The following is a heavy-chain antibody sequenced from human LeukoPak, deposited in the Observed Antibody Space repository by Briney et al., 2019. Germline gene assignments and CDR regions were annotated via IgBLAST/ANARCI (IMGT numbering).Heavy chain of an antibody. CDR3: ARRFLTIDNWFDP. D-gene: IGHD3-3*01. CDR2: IYYSGST. CDR1: GGSISSSSYY. V-gene: IGHV4-39*01. Sequence: PSETLSLTCTASGGSISSSSYYWGWIRQPPGTGLDWIGNIYYSGSTYYNPSLKSRVTISVDTSKNQFSLKLSSVTAADTAVYYCARRFLTIDNWFDPWGQGTLVTVSS. J-gene: IGHJ5*02.